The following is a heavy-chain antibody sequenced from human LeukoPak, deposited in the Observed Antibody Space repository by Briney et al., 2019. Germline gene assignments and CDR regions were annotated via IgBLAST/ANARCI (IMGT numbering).Heavy chain of an antibody. CDR3: ARDIPPTGVDY. V-gene: IGHV3-23*01. Sequence: QPGGSLRLSCAASGFTFSSYAMSWVRQAPGKGLEWVSAISGRCGSTYYADSVKGRFTISRDNAKNSLYLQMNILRAEDTAVYYCARDIPPTGVDYWGQGTLVTVSS. CDR1: GFTFSSYA. D-gene: IGHD5-12*01. CDR2: ISGRCGST. J-gene: IGHJ4*02.